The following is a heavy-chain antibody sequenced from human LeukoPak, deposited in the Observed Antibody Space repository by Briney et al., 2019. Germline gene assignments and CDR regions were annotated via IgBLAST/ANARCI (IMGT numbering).Heavy chain of an antibody. D-gene: IGHD6-19*01. CDR1: GYTFIGYY. V-gene: IGHV1-2*02. CDR2: INPNSGRI. Sequence: ASVTVSCTASGYTFIGYYIHWVRQAPGQGLEWMGWINPNSGRINYAQKFQGRVTMTRDTPISTAYMELSRLRSDDTAVYYCARDQRLVAGTFYFDYWGQGTLVTVSS. J-gene: IGHJ4*02. CDR3: ARDQRLVAGTFYFDY.